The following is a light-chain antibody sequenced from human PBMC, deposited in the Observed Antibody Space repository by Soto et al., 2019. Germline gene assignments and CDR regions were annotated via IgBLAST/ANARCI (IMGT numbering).Light chain of an antibody. J-gene: IGLJ1*01. V-gene: IGLV2-14*01. CDR1: SYDVGAYNY. Sequence: QSALTQPASVSGSPGQSITISCTGTSYDVGAYNYVSWYQQYPGKAPKLIISEVNNRPSGVSHRFSGSKSGNTASLTISGHQAEDEADYYCISYTTSSTSVFGPGTKLTVL. CDR3: ISYTTSSTSV. CDR2: EVN.